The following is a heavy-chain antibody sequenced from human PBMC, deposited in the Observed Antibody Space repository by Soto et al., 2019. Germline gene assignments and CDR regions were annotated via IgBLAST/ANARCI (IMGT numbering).Heavy chain of an antibody. CDR3: TTDSDILTGYYKGTDY. V-gene: IGHV3-15*01. Sequence: EVQLVESGGGLVQPGGSLRLSCAASGFTFSNAWMSWVRQAPGKGLEWVGRIKSKTDGGTTDYATPVKGRFTISRDDSKNTLYLQMNSLKTEDTAVYYCTTDSDILTGYYKGTDYWGQGTLVTVSS. CDR1: GFTFSNAW. D-gene: IGHD3-9*01. J-gene: IGHJ4*02. CDR2: IKSKTDGGTT.